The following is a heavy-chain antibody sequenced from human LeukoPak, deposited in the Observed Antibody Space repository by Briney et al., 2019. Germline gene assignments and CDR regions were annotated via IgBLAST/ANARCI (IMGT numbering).Heavy chain of an antibody. V-gene: IGHV3-30-3*01. CDR2: ISYDGSNK. D-gene: IGHD7-27*01. Sequence: GGSLRLSCAASGFTFSSYAVPWVRQAPGKGLEWVAVISYDGSNKYYADSVKGRFTISRDNSKNTLYLQMNSLRAEDTAVYYCARDSITGGYFDYWGQGTLVTVSS. CDR3: ARDSITGGYFDY. CDR1: GFTFSSYA. J-gene: IGHJ4*02.